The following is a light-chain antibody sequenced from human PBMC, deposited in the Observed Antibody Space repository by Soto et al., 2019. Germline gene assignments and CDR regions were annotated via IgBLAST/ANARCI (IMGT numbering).Light chain of an antibody. J-gene: IGKJ1*01. V-gene: IGKV1-5*03. CDR3: QQCNSYPPT. CDR1: QSISSW. CDR2: KAS. Sequence: DIQMTQSPSTLSESVGDRDTITCRASQSISSWLAWYQQKPGKAPKVLIYKASNLQSGVPSRFSGSGSGTDFTLTISSLQPDDFAAHYCQQCNSYPPTFGQGTTVDIK.